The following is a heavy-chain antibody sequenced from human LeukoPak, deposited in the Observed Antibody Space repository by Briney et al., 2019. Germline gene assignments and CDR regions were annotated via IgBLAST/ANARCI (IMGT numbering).Heavy chain of an antibody. Sequence: SVKVSCKASGGTFSSYAISWVRQAPGQGLEWMGGIIPIFGTADYAQKFQGRVTITADESTSTAYIELSSLRSEDTAVYYCARGSYGDYVTYWGQGTLVTVSS. J-gene: IGHJ4*02. CDR1: GGTFSSYA. D-gene: IGHD4-17*01. CDR2: IIPIFGTA. V-gene: IGHV1-69*13. CDR3: ARGSYGDYVTY.